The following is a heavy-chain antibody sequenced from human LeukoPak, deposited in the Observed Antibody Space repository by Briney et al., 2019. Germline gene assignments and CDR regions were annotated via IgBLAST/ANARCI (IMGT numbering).Heavy chain of an antibody. Sequence: PSETLSLTCTVSGGSISSSSYYWGWIRQPPGKGLEWIGSIYYTGNTYYNPSLKSRVTISVDTSKNQFSLKLSSVTAADTAVYYCARHVNYYGSGRYFDYWGQGTLVTVSS. J-gene: IGHJ4*02. D-gene: IGHD3-10*01. V-gene: IGHV4-39*01. CDR2: IYYTGNT. CDR3: ARHVNYYGSGRYFDY. CDR1: GGSISSSSYY.